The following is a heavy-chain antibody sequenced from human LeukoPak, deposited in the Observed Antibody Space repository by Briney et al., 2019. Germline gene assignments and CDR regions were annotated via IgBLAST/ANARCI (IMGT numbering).Heavy chain of an antibody. CDR1: GGSVSSAIYY. J-gene: IGHJ4*02. CDR3: ARDGGGGSGSYARYLDS. CDR2: IYHSGSA. D-gene: IGHD3-10*01. V-gene: IGHV4-31*03. Sequence: SETLSLTCTVSGGSVSSAIYYWRWIRQPPGKGLEWIGYIYHSGSAYYNPSLKSRVTISVDTSKNQFSLKLSSVTAADTAVYYCARDGGGGSGSYARYLDSWGQGTLVTVSS.